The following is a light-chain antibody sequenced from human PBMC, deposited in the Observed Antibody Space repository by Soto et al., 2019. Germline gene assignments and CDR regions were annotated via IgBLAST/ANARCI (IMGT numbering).Light chain of an antibody. V-gene: IGKV1-27*01. CDR1: QGISNY. CDR3: QKYNSAPRSLT. J-gene: IGKJ4*01. CDR2: AAS. Sequence: DIQMTQSPSSLSSSVGDRATITCRASQGISNYLAWYQQKPGKVPKLLIYAASTLQSGVPSRFSGSGSGTDFTLTISSLQPEDVATYYCQKYNSAPRSLTFGGGTKVEIK.